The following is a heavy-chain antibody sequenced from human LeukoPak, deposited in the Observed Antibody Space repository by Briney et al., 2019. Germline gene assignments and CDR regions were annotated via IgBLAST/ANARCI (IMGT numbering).Heavy chain of an antibody. CDR3: ARVGPPNAFDI. V-gene: IGHV4-30-2*01. CDR2: IYHSGST. CDR1: GGSISSGGYS. J-gene: IGHJ3*02. Sequence: PSETLSLTCVVSGGSISSGGYSWSWIRQPPGKGLEWIGYIYHSGSTYYNPSLKSRVTILVDRSKNQFSLKLSSVTAADTAVYYCARVGPPNAFDIWGQGTMVTVSS.